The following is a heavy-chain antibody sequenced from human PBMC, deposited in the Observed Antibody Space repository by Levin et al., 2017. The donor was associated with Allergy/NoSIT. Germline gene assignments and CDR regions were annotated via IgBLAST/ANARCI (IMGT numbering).Heavy chain of an antibody. Sequence: GESLKISCAASGFTFSSYAMSWVRQAPGKGLEWVSAISGSGGSTYYADSVKGRFTISRDNSKNTLYLQMNSLRAEDTAVYYCAKVDCSSTSCPEDYWGQGTLVTVSS. CDR3: AKVDCSSTSCPEDY. D-gene: IGHD2-2*01. CDR2: ISGSGGST. V-gene: IGHV3-23*01. CDR1: GFTFSSYA. J-gene: IGHJ4*02.